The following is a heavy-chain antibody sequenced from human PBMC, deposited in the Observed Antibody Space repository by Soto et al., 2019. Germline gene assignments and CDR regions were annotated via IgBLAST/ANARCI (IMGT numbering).Heavy chain of an antibody. Sequence: GGSLRLSCAASGFTFSSYAMSWVRQAPGKGLEWVSAISGSGSSIYYADSVKGRFTISRDNSKNTLYLQMNSLRAEDTAVYYCARDGTAAADFDYWGQGTLVTVSS. J-gene: IGHJ4*02. CDR3: ARDGTAAADFDY. CDR1: GFTFSSYA. CDR2: ISGSGSSI. V-gene: IGHV3-23*01. D-gene: IGHD6-13*01.